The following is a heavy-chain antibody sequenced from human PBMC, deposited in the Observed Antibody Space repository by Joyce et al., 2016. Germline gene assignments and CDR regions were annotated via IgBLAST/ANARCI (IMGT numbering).Heavy chain of an antibody. CDR3: VEISSGYGGNSGDY. D-gene: IGHD4-23*01. CDR1: GLTFRNYW. J-gene: IGHJ4*02. CDR2: INQDGSEK. Sequence: EVQLVGSGGGLVQPGGSLRLSCAASGLTFRNYWMTWVRQAPGKGMEWLANINQDGSEKYYVDSVKGRFTISRDNAKNSLSLQMNSLRADDTAVYYCVEISSGYGGNSGDYWGQGILVTVSS. V-gene: IGHV3-7*01.